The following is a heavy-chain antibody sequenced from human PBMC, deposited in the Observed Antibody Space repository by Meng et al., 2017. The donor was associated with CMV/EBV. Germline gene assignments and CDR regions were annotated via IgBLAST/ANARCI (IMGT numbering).Heavy chain of an antibody. J-gene: IGHJ5*02. D-gene: IGHD3-3*01. CDR2: INPSGGST. Sequence: ASVKVSCKASGYTFTSYYMHWVRQAPGQGLEWMGIINPSGGSTSYAQKFQGRVTMTRDTSTSTVCMELSSLRSEDTAVYYCARGKAYYDFWSGRHRSENAQFDPWGQGTLVTVSS. V-gene: IGHV1-46*01. CDR3: ARGKAYYDFWSGRHRSENAQFDP. CDR1: GYTFTSYY.